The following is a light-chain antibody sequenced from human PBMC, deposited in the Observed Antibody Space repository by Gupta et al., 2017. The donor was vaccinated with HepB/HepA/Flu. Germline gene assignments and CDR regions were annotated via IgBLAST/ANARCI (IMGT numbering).Light chain of an antibody. V-gene: IGKV3-20*01. CDR2: DAF. J-gene: IGKJ1*01. Sequence: EIVLTQSPGTLSLSPGERATLSCRASQTVTNNYLAWYQQRPGQAPRLLIYDAFNRATGIPDRFTGSGSGTDFTLTISRLEPEDFAVYYCQQSAHSPRTFGQGTKVEIK. CDR3: QQSAHSPRT. CDR1: QTVTNNY.